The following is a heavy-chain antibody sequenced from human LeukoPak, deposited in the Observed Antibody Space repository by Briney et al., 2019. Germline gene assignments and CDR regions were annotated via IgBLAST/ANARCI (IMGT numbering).Heavy chain of an antibody. V-gene: IGHV3-74*01. CDR2: IDTGGSNS. Sequence: GGSLRLSCAASAFTVSISRYWMHWVRQAPGKGLVWVSRIDTGGSNSDYADSVKGRFTISRDNAKNTVYLQMNSLRAEDTAVYYCVRGLQGIDYWGQGTLVTVSS. CDR1: AFTVSISRYW. J-gene: IGHJ4*02. D-gene: IGHD5-24*01. CDR3: VRGLQGIDY.